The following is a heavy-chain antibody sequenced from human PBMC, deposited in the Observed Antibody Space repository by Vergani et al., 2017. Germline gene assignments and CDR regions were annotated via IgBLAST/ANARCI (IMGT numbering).Heavy chain of an antibody. V-gene: IGHV3-49*04. CDR3: SRGRGYSFGYSDY. J-gene: IGHJ4*02. CDR2: IRNKAYGGTT. CDR1: GFSFGDYA. D-gene: IGHD5-18*01. Sequence: EVQLVESGGGLVPPGRSLRLSCAASGFSFGDYAMTWVRQAPGKGLEWVAFIRNKAYGGTTEYAASVKGRFTISRDDSKRLAYLQLSGLKTEDTAVYLXSRGRGYSFGYSDYWGQGTLVTVSS.